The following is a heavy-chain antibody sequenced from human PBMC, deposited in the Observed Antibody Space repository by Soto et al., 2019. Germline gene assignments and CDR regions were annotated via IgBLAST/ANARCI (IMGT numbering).Heavy chain of an antibody. CDR1: GFTFSSYA. Sequence: GGSLRLSCAASGFTFSSYAMSWVRQAPGKGLEWVSVISGSGGSTYYADSVKGRFTISRDNSKNTLYLQMNSLRAEDTAVYYCARGSSSWSPFDYWGQGTLVSVSA. CDR3: ARGSSSWSPFDY. J-gene: IGHJ4*02. V-gene: IGHV3-23*01. D-gene: IGHD6-13*01. CDR2: ISGSGGST.